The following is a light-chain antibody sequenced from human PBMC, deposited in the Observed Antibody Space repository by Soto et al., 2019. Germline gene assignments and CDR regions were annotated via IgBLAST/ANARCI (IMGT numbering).Light chain of an antibody. CDR2: AAS. J-gene: IGKJ4*01. Sequence: DIHMTSSASSVSPSLGYIATTTCLARHGISRFLAWFQQRSGKAPKFLIYAASSLQCGVLSRFSGSGSGTDFTLTISSLEAEDVATYYCLQFNNYPLTFGGGTKVDIK. CDR1: HGISRF. V-gene: IGKV1-16*01. CDR3: LQFNNYPLT.